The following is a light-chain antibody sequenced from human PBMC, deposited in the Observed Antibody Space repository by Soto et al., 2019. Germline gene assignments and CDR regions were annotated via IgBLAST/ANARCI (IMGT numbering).Light chain of an antibody. CDR2: GAS. CDR3: QQYGSSCT. V-gene: IGKV3-20*01. Sequence: EIVLTQSPGTLSLSPGERATLSCRASQSVSNNYLAWYQQKPGQAPRLLIYGASNRATGIPEGFSGSWSGTDFSLTISRLEPEDFAVYYCQQYGSSCTFGQGTKVEIK. CDR1: QSVSNNY. J-gene: IGKJ1*01.